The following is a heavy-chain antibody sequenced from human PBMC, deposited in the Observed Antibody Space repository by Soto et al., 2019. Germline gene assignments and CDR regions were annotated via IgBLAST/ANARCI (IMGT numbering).Heavy chain of an antibody. J-gene: IGHJ4*02. CDR2: ITNDGRRT. Sequence: PGGSLILSCAASGFTFKNCWMHWVRQVPGKGLVWVSHITNDGRRTNYADSVKGRFTISRDNAKNTLYLQMNSLRAEDTAVYYCVRDWFGEFHWGQGTLVTVSS. CDR3: VRDWFGEFH. CDR1: GFTFKNCW. V-gene: IGHV3-74*01. D-gene: IGHD3-10*01.